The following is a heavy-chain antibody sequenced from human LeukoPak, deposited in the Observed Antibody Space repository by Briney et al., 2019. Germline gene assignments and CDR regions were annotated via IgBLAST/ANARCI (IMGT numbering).Heavy chain of an antibody. Sequence: SQTLSLTCTVSGGSISSGDYYWSWIRQPPGKGLEWIGYIYYSGSTYYNPSLKSRVTISVDTSKNQFSLKPSSVTAADTAVYYCARGRYSSGWYRYDYWGQGTLVTVSS. D-gene: IGHD6-19*01. CDR2: IYYSGST. J-gene: IGHJ4*02. V-gene: IGHV4-30-4*01. CDR1: GGSISSGDYY. CDR3: ARGRYSSGWYRYDY.